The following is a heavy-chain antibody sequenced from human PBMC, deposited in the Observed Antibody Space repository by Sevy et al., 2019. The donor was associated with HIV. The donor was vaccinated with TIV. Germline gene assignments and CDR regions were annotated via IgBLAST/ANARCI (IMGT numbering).Heavy chain of an antibody. J-gene: IGHJ6*02. Sequence: GGSLRLSCAASGFTINLYGMHWVRQAPGKGLEWVALISYDGNLQYYADSAKGRFTISRDNSKNTLYLQMNSLRPEDTAVYYCVKAPNDYDNSGWAGLEVWGQGTTVTVSS. D-gene: IGHD3-22*01. CDR2: ISYDGNLQ. CDR1: GFTINLYG. V-gene: IGHV3-30*18. CDR3: VKAPNDYDNSGWAGLEV.